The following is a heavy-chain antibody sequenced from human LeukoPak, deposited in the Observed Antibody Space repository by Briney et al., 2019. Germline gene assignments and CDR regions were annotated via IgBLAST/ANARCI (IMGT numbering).Heavy chain of an antibody. V-gene: IGHV1-18*01. Sequence: GASVTVSCKASGYTFTSYGISWVRQAPGQGLEGMGWISAYNGNTNYAQKLQGRVTMTTDTSTSTAYMELRSLRSDDTAVYYCARSITIFGVVTPDYYYYMDVWGKGTTVTVSS. CDR2: ISAYNGNT. CDR3: ARSITIFGVVTPDYYYYMDV. J-gene: IGHJ6*03. D-gene: IGHD3-3*01. CDR1: GYTFTSYG.